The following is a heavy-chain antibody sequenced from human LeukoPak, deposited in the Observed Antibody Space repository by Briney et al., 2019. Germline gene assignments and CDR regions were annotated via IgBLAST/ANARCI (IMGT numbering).Heavy chain of an antibody. J-gene: IGHJ4*02. D-gene: IGHD5-12*01. V-gene: IGHV1-8*01. CDR2: MNPNSGNT. CDR1: GYTFTSYD. CDR3: ARARPGPDYLDDDY. Sequence: ASVKVSRKASGYTFTSYDINWVRQATGQGLEWMGWMNPNSGNTGYAQKFQGRVTMTRNTSISTAYMELSSLRSEDTAVYYCARARPGPDYLDDDYWGQGTLVTVSS.